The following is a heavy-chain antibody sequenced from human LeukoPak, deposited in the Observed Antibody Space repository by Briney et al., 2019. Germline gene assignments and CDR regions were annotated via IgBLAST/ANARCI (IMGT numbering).Heavy chain of an antibody. CDR3: ARHSYDFWSGDYAIPPLDY. V-gene: IGHV5-51*01. J-gene: IGHJ4*02. D-gene: IGHD3-3*01. CDR1: GYNFSSYW. Sequence: GESLKISCKGLGYNFSSYWIGWLRHMPGKGLGWMGVIRPADFKTRYSASLQGQVTFSADKSISTAYLQWLSLKASDTGIYYCARHSYDFWSGDYAIPPLDYWGQGTLVTVSS. CDR2: IRPADFKT.